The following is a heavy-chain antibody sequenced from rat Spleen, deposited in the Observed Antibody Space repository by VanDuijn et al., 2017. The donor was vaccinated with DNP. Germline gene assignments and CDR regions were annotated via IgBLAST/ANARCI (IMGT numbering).Heavy chain of an antibody. CDR2: ISPSDGST. D-gene: IGHD1-2*01. CDR3: ATDPAGY. Sequence: EVQLVESGGGLVQPGRSLKLSCAASGFTFSNYDMAWVRQAPTMGLEWVSFISPSDGSTYYRDSEKGRFTISRDNAKSTLYLQMDSLRSEDTATYYCATDPAGYWGQGVMVTVSS. V-gene: IGHV5-27*01. CDR1: GFTFSNYD. J-gene: IGHJ2*01.